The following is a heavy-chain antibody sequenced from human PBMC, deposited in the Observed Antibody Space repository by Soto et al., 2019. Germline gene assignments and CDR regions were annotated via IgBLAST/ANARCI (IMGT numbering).Heavy chain of an antibody. CDR2: ISGSGGST. CDR3: AKFWGPNYYYGMDV. Sequence: GGSLRLSCAASGFTFSSYAMSWVRQAPGKGLEWVSAISGSGGSTDYADSVKGRFTISRDNSKNTLYLQMNSPRAEDTAAYYCAKFWGPNYYYGMDVWGQGTTVTVSS. D-gene: IGHD3-16*01. J-gene: IGHJ6*02. CDR1: GFTFSSYA. V-gene: IGHV3-23*01.